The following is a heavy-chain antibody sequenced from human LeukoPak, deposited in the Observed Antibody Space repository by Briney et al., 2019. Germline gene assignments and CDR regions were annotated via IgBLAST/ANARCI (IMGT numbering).Heavy chain of an antibody. V-gene: IGHV3-23*01. J-gene: IGHJ6*03. Sequence: GGSLRLSCAASGFTFSSYAMSWVRQAPGKGLEWVSAISGSGGSTYYADSVKGRFTISRDNSKNTLYLQMNSLRAEDTAVYYCAKAPVGHSYYYYFYMDVWGKGTTVTVSS. CDR3: AKAPVGHSYYYYFYMDV. CDR1: GFTFSSYA. CDR2: ISGSGGST.